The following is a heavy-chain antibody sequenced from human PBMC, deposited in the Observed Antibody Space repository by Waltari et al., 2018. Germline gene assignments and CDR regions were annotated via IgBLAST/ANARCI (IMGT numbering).Heavy chain of an antibody. CDR3: ARAPPPYSGYDHYYMDV. Sequence: QVQLQESGPGLVKPSQTLSLTCTVSGGSISSGSYYWSWIRQPAGKGLEWIGRIYTSGSTNYNPSLKSRVTISVDTSKNQFSLKLSSVTAADTAVYYCARAPPPYSGYDHYYMDVWGKGTTVTVSS. CDR1: GGSISSGSYY. J-gene: IGHJ6*03. D-gene: IGHD5-12*01. V-gene: IGHV4-61*02. CDR2: IYTSGST.